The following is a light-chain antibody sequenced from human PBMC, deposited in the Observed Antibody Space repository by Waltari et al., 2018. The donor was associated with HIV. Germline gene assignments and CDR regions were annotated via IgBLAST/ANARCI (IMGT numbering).Light chain of an antibody. CDR2: HDN. V-gene: IGLV3-1*01. Sequence: SYELPQPPSVSVTTGQTACITCSGDRMGGNHDCWYQQSPGQSPVLVSYHDNKRPSGIPERFSGSNSGNTATLTISGTQVMDEADYYCQAWDSGTVVFGGGTKLTVL. CDR1: RMGGNH. J-gene: IGLJ2*01. CDR3: QAWDSGTVV.